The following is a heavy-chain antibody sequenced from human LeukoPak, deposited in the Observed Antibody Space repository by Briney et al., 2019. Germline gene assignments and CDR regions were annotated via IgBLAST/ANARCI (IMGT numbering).Heavy chain of an antibody. CDR1: GYTFTSYY. CDR2: INPSGGST. V-gene: IGHV1-46*01. D-gene: IGHD2-15*01. J-gene: IGHJ4*02. Sequence: GASVKVSCKASGYTFTSYYMHWVRQAPGQGLEWMGIINPSGGSTSYAQKFQGRVTMTRDTSTSTVYMELRSLRSDDTAVYYCARDRLSSDYFDYWGQGTLVTVSS. CDR3: ARDRLSSDYFDY.